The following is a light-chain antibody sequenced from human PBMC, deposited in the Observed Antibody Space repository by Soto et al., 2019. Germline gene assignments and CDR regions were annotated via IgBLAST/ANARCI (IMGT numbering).Light chain of an antibody. V-gene: IGKV1-5*01. J-gene: IGKJ1*01. CDR2: DAS. CDR3: QQYNYYWT. CDR1: HNIYSW. Sequence: IRMTQSPSSLSASVGERVTITCRASHNIYSWLAWYQQKPGKAPRLLIHDASSLESGVPARFSGSGSGTEFTLSISSLQPDDFATYYCQQYNYYWTFGQGTKVDIK.